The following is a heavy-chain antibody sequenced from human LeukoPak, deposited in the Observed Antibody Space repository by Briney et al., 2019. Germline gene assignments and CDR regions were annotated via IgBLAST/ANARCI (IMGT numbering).Heavy chain of an antibody. CDR3: ARGDPYSSSPSV. V-gene: IGHV4-38-2*02. J-gene: IGHJ6*04. CDR2: IYHSGST. D-gene: IGHD6-13*01. CDR1: GYSISSGYY. Sequence: PSETLFLTCTVSGYSISSGYYWGWIRQPPGKGLEWIGSIYHSGSTYYNPSLKSRVTISVDTSKNQFSLKLSSVTAADTAVYYCARGDPYSSSPSVWGKGTTVTVSS.